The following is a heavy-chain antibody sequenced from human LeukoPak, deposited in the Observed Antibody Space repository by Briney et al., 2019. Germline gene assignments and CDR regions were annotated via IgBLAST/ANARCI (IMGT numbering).Heavy chain of an antibody. Sequence: PSETLSLTCTVSSGSISSTNYYWGWIRQPPGKGLEWIGSIYYSGSTYYNPSLKSRVTISVDTSTDQFSLKLSSVTAADTAVYYCARGSGSYMDYMDVWGKGTTVTVSS. D-gene: IGHD1-26*01. CDR2: IYYSGST. CDR1: SGSISSTNYY. CDR3: ARGSGSYMDYMDV. V-gene: IGHV4-39*01. J-gene: IGHJ6*03.